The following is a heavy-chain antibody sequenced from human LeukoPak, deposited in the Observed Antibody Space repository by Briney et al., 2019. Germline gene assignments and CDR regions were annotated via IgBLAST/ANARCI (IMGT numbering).Heavy chain of an antibody. D-gene: IGHD6-13*01. Sequence: SQTLSLTCTVSGGSISSGSYYWSWLRQPAGKGLEWIGSIYYSGSTYYSPSLKSRVTISVDTSKNQFSLKLSSVTAADTAVYYCASRASSSWYGTDYWGQGTLVTVSS. V-gene: IGHV4-39*01. CDR3: ASRASSSWYGTDY. CDR2: IYYSGST. CDR1: GGSISSGSYY. J-gene: IGHJ4*02.